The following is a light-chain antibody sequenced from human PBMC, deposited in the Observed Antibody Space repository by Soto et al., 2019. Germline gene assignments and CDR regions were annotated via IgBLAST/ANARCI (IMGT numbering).Light chain of an antibody. J-gene: IGKJ1*01. CDR3: QQYKSYSQT. CDR1: QSISSW. V-gene: IGKV1-5*03. Sequence: DIQMTQSPSTLSASVGDRVTITCRASQSISSWLAWYQQKPGKAPKLLIYKASSLQSGVPSRFSGSGSGTEFTLTISSLQPDDFATYSCQQYKSYSQTFGQGTKVEIK. CDR2: KAS.